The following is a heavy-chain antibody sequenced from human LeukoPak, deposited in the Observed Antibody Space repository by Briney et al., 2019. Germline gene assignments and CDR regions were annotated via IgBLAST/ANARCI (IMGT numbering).Heavy chain of an antibody. V-gene: IGHV3-53*01. CDR2: IYSGGGT. CDR3: ARITLSGGPVAAYFDY. J-gene: IGHJ4*02. CDR1: GFTLSSNC. Sequence: GGSLRLSCVASGFTLSSNCMSWVRQAPGKGLEWVSCIYSGGGTFYADSVKGRFTFSRDNSKNTLYLQMNNLRAEDTAVYYCARITLSGGPVAAYFDYWGQGTLVTVSS. D-gene: IGHD6-19*01.